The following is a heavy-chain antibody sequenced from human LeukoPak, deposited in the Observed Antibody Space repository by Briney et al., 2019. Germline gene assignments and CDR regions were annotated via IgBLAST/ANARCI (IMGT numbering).Heavy chain of an antibody. Sequence: GGSLRLSCTTSGFTFGDHGVSWFRQAPGKGPEWISFIKTKTFGGTTEYAASVKGRFTISRDDSTGIAYLQMDSLRPDDTAVYYCSRGVIVGAAYFDYWGQGTLVTVSS. CDR3: SRGVIVGAAYFDY. V-gene: IGHV3-49*03. D-gene: IGHD1-26*01. CDR2: IKTKTFGGTT. J-gene: IGHJ4*02. CDR1: GFTFGDHG.